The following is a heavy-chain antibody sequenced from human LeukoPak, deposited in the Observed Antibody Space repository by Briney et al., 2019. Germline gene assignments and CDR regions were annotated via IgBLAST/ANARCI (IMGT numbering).Heavy chain of an antibody. CDR2: INSDGSST. CDR1: GFTFSSYW. V-gene: IGHV3-74*01. J-gene: IGHJ3*02. Sequence: GGSLRLSCAASGFTFSSYWMHWVRQAPGKGLVWVSRINSDGSSTSYADSVKGRFTISRDNSKNTLYLQMNSLRAEDTAVYYCATAIGYSSSWNAFDIWGQGTMVTVSS. CDR3: ATAIGYSSSWNAFDI. D-gene: IGHD6-13*01.